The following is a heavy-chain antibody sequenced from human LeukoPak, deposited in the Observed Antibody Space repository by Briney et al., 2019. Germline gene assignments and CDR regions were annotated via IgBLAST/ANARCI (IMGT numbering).Heavy chain of an antibody. Sequence: PGGSLRLSCTASKFTFSSYEMNWVRQAPGKGLEWVSYISDSGSLIYYADSVKGRFTISRDNAKNSLYLQMNSLRAEDTAVYYCARVTTHYGAAAFDYWGHGTLVTVSS. D-gene: IGHD4-17*01. V-gene: IGHV3-48*03. CDR2: ISDSGSLI. J-gene: IGHJ4*01. CDR3: ARVTTHYGAAAFDY. CDR1: KFTFSSYE.